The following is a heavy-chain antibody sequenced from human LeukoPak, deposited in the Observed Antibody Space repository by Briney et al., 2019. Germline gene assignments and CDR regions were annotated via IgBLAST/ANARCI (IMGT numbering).Heavy chain of an antibody. V-gene: IGHV3-53*01. D-gene: IGHD2-15*01. CDR1: GFTFSSNY. J-gene: IGHJ6*02. CDR3: ASRYCSGGSCYLVHYYYGMDV. Sequence: GGSLRLSCAASGFTFSSNYMSWVRQAPGKGLEWVSVIYSGGSTYYADSVKGRFTISRDNSKNTLYLQMNSLRAEDTAVYYCASRYCSGGSCYLVHYYYGMDVWGQGTTVTVSS. CDR2: IYSGGST.